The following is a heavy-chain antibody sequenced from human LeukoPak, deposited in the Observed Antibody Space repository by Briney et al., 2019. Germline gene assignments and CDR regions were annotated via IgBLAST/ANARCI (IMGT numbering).Heavy chain of an antibody. CDR3: ARDRRFASDILDI. V-gene: IGHV3-23*01. D-gene: IGHD2-21*02. Sequence: GGSLRLSCAASGFTFSNDAMSWVRQAPGKGLEWVSAIRNNGENTYYVASVMGRFTISRDNSKDTLYLQMNSLRAEDTALYYCARDRRFASDILDIWGQGTMVTVSS. J-gene: IGHJ3*02. CDR1: GFTFSNDA. CDR2: IRNNGENT.